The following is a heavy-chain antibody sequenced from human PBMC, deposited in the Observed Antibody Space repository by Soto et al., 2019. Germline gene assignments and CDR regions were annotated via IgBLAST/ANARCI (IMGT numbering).Heavy chain of an antibody. D-gene: IGHD6-6*01. J-gene: IGHJ4*02. CDR2: INPNSGGT. CDR1: GGTFSSYA. V-gene: IGHV1-2*02. Sequence: QVQLVQSGAEVKKPGSSVKVSCKASGGTFSSYAISWVRQAPGQGLEWMGWINPNSGGTNYAQKFQGRVTMTRDTSISTAYMELSRLRSDDTAVYYCARGRAARPFDYWGQGTLVTVSS. CDR3: ARGRAARPFDY.